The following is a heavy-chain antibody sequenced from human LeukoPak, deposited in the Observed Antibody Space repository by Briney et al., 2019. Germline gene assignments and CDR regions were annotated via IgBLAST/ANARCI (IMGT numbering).Heavy chain of an antibody. J-gene: IGHJ3*02. CDR3: TTAYYYEVVDAFDI. V-gene: IGHV3-15*01. D-gene: IGHD3-22*01. Sequence: GGSLRLSCAASGFTFSNAWMSWVRQAPGKGLEWVGRIKSKTDGGTTDYAAPVKGRFTISRDDSKNTLYLQMNSLKTEDTAVYYCTTAYYYEVVDAFDIWGQGTMVTVSS. CDR1: GFTFSNAW. CDR2: IKSKTDGGTT.